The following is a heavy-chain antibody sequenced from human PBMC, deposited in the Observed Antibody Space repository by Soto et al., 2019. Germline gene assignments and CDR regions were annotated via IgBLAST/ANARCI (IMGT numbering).Heavy chain of an antibody. Sequence: SETLSLTCTVSGGSISSYYWSWIRQPPGKGLEWIGYIYYSGSTNYNPSLKRRVTISVDTSKNQFSLKLSSVTAADTAVYYCARDIRGYSLALDYWGQGTQVPSPQ. CDR1: GGSISSYY. J-gene: IGHJ4*02. D-gene: IGHD5-18*01. CDR2: IYYSGST. CDR3: ARDIRGYSLALDY. V-gene: IGHV4-59*01.